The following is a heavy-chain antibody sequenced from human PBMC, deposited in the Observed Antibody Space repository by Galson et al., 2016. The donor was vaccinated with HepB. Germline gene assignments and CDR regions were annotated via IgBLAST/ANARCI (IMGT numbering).Heavy chain of an antibody. V-gene: IGHV3-11*01. J-gene: IGHJ6*02. CDR2: ITSSGGLS. CDR1: GFTFSETY. CDR3: ARDQRLVVGATEGEYSYYYGMDV. D-gene: IGHD1-26*01. Sequence: SLRLSCAASGFTFSETYMTWIRQAPGKGLEWISYITSSGGLSYYADSMEGRFTISRDNAKNSLYLQMNSLRAEDTAVYYCARDQRLVVGATEGEYSYYYGMDVWGQGTTVTVSS.